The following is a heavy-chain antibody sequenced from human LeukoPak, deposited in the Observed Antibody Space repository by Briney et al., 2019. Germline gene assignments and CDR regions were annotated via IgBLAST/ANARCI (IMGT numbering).Heavy chain of an antibody. D-gene: IGHD3-10*01. CDR3: ARVLPKLWFGELISYGMDV. V-gene: IGHV3-53*04. J-gene: IGHJ6*02. CDR2: IYSGGST. Sequence: PGGSLRLSCAASGFTVSSNYMSWVRQAPGKGLEWVSVIYSGGSTYHAESVKGRFTISRHNSKNTLYLQMNSRRAEDTAVYYCARVLPKLWFGELISYGMDVWGQGTTVTVSS. CDR1: GFTVSSNY.